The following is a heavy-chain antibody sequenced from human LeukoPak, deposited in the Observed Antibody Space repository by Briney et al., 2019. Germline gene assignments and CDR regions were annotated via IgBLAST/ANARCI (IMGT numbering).Heavy chain of an antibody. CDR3: ARAERWANAFDI. CDR1: GYTFTSYG. D-gene: IGHD5-24*01. V-gene: IGHV1-69*13. J-gene: IGHJ3*02. Sequence: SVKVSCKASGYTFTSYGISWVRQAPGQGLEWMGGIIPIFGTANYAQKFQGRVTITADESTSTAYMELSSLRSEDTAVYYCARAERWANAFDIWGQGTMVTVSS. CDR2: IIPIFGTA.